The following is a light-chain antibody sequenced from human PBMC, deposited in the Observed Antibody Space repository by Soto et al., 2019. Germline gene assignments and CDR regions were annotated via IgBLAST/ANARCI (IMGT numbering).Light chain of an antibody. J-gene: IGKJ4*01. CDR2: WAS. Sequence: DIVMTQSPDSLAVSLGETATINCKSSQSVLYSSNNKNYLAWYQQKQGQPHKLLISWASTRESGVLDRFSGSGCGTDFTLTISSLQAEDVAVYYCQQYYSTLALTFGGGTKVEIK. V-gene: IGKV4-1*01. CDR3: QQYYSTLALT. CDR1: QSVLYSSNNKNY.